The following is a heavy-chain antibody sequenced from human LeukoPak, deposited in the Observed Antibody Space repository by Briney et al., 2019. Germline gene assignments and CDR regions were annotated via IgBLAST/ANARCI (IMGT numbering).Heavy chain of an antibody. CDR3: AHLNHYSASWSYYWYFDL. CDR1: GFSLSSSGVGMGVG. J-gene: IGHJ2*01. D-gene: IGHD3-10*01. Sequence: SGPMLVKPTQTLTLTCTFSGFSLSSSGVGMGVGVGWIRQPPGKALEWLALIYWDDNKRYNPSLTSRLTITKNTSKNQVVLTMTNMDPVDTATYYCAHLNHYSASWSYYWYFDLWGRGTLVAVSS. V-gene: IGHV2-5*02. CDR2: IYWDDNK.